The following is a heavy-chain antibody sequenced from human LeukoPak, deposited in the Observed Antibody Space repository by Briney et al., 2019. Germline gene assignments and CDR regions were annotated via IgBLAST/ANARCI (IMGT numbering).Heavy chain of an antibody. CDR3: ARAVRGVIGWYFDL. D-gene: IGHD3-10*01. V-gene: IGHV4-59*01. CDR1: GGSISSYY. CDR2: IYYSGST. J-gene: IGHJ2*01. Sequence: SETLSLTCTVSGGSISSYYWSWIRQPPGKGLEWIGYIYYSGSTNYNPSLKSRVTISVDTSKNQFSLKLSSVTAADTAVYYCARAVRGVIGWYFDLWGRGTLVTVSS.